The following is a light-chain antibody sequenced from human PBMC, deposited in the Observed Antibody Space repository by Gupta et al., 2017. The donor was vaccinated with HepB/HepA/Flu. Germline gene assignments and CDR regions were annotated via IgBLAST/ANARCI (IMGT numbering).Light chain of an antibody. CDR3: AKWDTSLTAGV. J-gene: IGLJ2*01. CDR2: DND. CDR1: SSNIGNYD. Sequence: QSVLTQPPSVSAAPGQRVTISCSGSSSNIGNYDVSWYQQLPGTPPKLLIYDNDKRPSGIPDRFAGYKSGSSATLGITGLQTGDEADDDGAKWDTSLTAGVFGGGTKLTVL. V-gene: IGLV1-51*01.